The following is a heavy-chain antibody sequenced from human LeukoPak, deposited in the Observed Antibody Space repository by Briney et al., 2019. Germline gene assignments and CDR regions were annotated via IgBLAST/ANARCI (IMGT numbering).Heavy chain of an antibody. V-gene: IGHV1-8*01. Sequence: EASVKVSCKTSGYTFTSYDMNWVRQATGQGLEWMGWMNTNSGNTGYAQKFQGRVTITRNTSISTAYMELSSLRSEDTAVYYCARGATWSGSYYYFDYWGKGTLVTVSS. J-gene: IGHJ4*02. CDR1: GYTFTSYD. D-gene: IGHD1-26*01. CDR3: ARGATWSGSYYYFDY. CDR2: MNTNSGNT.